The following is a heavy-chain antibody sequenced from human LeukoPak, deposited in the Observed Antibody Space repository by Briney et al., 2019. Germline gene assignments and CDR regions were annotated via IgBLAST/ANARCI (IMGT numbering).Heavy chain of an antibody. J-gene: IGHJ5*02. CDR1: GYTFTSYY. CDR2: MNPNSCNT. V-gene: IGHV1-8*01. D-gene: IGHD3-10*01. CDR3: ARQRLTMVRGSRFDH. Sequence: ASVKVSCKASGYTFTSYYINWVRQATGQGLEWMGWMNPNSCNTGYAHKFHGRVTMTRNTSISTAYMELSSLRSEDTAVYYCARQRLTMVRGSRFDHWGQGTLVTVSS.